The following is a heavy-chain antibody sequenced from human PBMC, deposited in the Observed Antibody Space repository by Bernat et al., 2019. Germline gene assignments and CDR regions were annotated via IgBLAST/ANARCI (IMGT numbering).Heavy chain of an antibody. V-gene: IGHV5-10-1*03. CDR2: IDPSDSYT. J-gene: IGHJ6*03. CDR3: ARHGRAWDTIFGVVNTYYYYYYMDV. CDR1: GYSFTSYW. Sequence: EVQLVQSGAEVKKPGESLRISCKGSGYSFTSYWISWVRQMSGKGLEWMGRIDPSDSYTNYSPSFQGNVTTAADKSISTAYLQWSSRKASDTAMYYCARHGRAWDTIFGVVNTYYYYYYMDVWGKGTTVTVSS. D-gene: IGHD3-3*01.